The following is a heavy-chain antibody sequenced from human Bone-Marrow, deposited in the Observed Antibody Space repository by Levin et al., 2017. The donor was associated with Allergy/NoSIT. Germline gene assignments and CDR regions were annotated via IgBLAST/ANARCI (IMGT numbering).Heavy chain of an antibody. V-gene: IGHV4-4*02. CDR2: IYHSGST. Sequence: PSETLSLTCAVSGGSISDSNWWSWVRQPPGKGLEWIGEIYHSGSTNYNPSLKSRVTISVDKSKNQFSLNLRSVTAADTAVYYCARDSRNTNYYAGPHDGNYSYYGMDVWGQGTTVTVSS. J-gene: IGHJ6*02. CDR1: GGSISDSNW. D-gene: IGHD4-11*01. CDR3: ARDSRNTNYYAGPHDGNYSYYGMDV.